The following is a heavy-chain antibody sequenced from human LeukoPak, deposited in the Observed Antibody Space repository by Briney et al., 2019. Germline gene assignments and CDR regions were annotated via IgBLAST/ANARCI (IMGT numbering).Heavy chain of an antibody. CDR1: GFTFNGYT. V-gene: IGHV3-23*01. Sequence: GGTLRLSCAASGFTFNGYTMIRLPQAQGNGLEGFLGVGGSGASTYYADSVKGRFTISRVKSKNTLYLQMNSLRAQDTAVYDCARRGYECSGPNYYFDHWGQGILVTVSS. CDR3: ARRGYECSGPNYYFDH. CDR2: VGGSGAST. J-gene: IGHJ4*02. D-gene: IGHD3-22*01.